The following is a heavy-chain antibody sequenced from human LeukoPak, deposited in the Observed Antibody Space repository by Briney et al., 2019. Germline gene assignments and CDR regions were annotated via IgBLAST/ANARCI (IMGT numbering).Heavy chain of an antibody. D-gene: IGHD2-2*01. CDR2: IKQDGSEK. Sequence: GGSLRLSCAASGFTFSSYWMSWVRQAPGKGLEWVANIKQDGSEKYYVDSVKGRFTISRDSAKNSLYLQMNSLRAEDTAVYYCARDWGTSCYFWDYWGQGTLVTVSS. V-gene: IGHV3-7*01. J-gene: IGHJ4*02. CDR1: GFTFSSYW. CDR3: ARDWGTSCYFWDY.